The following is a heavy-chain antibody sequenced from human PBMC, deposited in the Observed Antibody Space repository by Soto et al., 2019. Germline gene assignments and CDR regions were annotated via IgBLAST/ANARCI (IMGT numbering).Heavy chain of an antibody. V-gene: IGHV1-69*18. J-gene: IGHJ6*02. CDR1: GGTFSTYG. CDR3: ARVVMTTVPASFDYGLDV. CDR2: IIPLIGTA. Sequence: QVQLVQSGAEVRKPGSSVTVSCKASGGTFSTYGITWVRQAPGQGLEWMGNIIPLIGTANYAQRFRGRVTITADDSTTTADVELTSLRSEDTAVYYCARVVMTTVPASFDYGLDVWGQGTTGTVSS. D-gene: IGHD4-4*01.